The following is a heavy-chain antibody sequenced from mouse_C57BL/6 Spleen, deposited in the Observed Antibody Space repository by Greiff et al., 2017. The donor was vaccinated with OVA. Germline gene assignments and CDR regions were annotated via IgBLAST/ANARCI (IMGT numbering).Heavy chain of an antibody. CDR1: GFSLSTSGMG. Sequence: QVTLKECGPGILQSSQTLSLTCSFSGFSLSTSGMGVSWIRQPSGKGLEWLAHIYWDDDKRYNPSLKSRLTISKDTSRNQVFLKITSVDTADTATYYCARRGITTVVATDYAMDYWGQGTSVTVSS. CDR3: ARRGITTVVATDYAMDY. V-gene: IGHV8-12*01. D-gene: IGHD1-1*01. J-gene: IGHJ4*01. CDR2: IYWDDDK.